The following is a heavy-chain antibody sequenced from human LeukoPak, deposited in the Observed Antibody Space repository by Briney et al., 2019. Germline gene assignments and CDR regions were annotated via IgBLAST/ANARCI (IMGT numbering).Heavy chain of an antibody. V-gene: IGHV3-7*03. J-gene: IGHJ4*02. D-gene: IGHD2-2*02. CDR1: GFTFSSYW. CDR2: IKQDGSEK. CDR3: AREPPFGPAAISFDS. Sequence: GGSLRLSCAASGFTFSSYWMSWVRQAPGKGLEWVANIKQDGSEKYYVDSVKGRFTISRDNAKNSLYLQMNSLRAEDTAVYYCAREPPFGPAAISFDSWGQGTLVTVSS.